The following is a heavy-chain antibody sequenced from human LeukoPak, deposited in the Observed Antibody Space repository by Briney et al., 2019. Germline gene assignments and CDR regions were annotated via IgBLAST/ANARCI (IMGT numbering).Heavy chain of an antibody. V-gene: IGHV1-18*01. D-gene: IGHD3-9*01. CDR3: ARDGGLRYFDWLEDY. Sequence: ASVKVSCKASGYTFTSYGISWVRQAPGQGLEWMGWISAYNGNTNYAQKLQGRVTMTTDTSTSTAYMELRSLRSDDTAVYYCARDGGLRYFDWLEDYWGQGTLVTVSS. J-gene: IGHJ4*02. CDR1: GYTFTSYG. CDR2: ISAYNGNT.